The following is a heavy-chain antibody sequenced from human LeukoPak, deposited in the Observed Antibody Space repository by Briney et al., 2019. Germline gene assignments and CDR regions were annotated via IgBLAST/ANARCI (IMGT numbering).Heavy chain of an antibody. Sequence: GGFLRLSCAAPGFTFSSYWMNWVRQAPGEGLGWVANINQGGSEKYYVDSVKGRFTISRDNAKNSLYLQMNSLRAEDTAVYYCARVPRTMPDYWGQGTLVTVSS. CDR1: GFTFSSYW. CDR2: INQGGSEK. J-gene: IGHJ4*02. D-gene: IGHD2-2*01. CDR3: ARVPRTMPDY. V-gene: IGHV3-7*01.